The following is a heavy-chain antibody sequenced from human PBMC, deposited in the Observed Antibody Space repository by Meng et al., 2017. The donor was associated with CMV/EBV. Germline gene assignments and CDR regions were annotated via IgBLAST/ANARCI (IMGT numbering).Heavy chain of an antibody. CDR1: GGAMSSRSYY. J-gene: IGHJ4*02. CDR2: IYYSGST. Sequence: QGQLEGSGPGLVKPSETRYPSCTVSGGAMSSRSYYWGGIRQPPGKGLEWIGSIYYSGSTYYNPSLKSRVTISVDTSKNQFSLKLSSVTAADTAVYYCARGGIAAAGLHWGQGTLVTVSS. CDR3: ARGGIAAAGLH. V-gene: IGHV4-39*07. D-gene: IGHD6-13*01.